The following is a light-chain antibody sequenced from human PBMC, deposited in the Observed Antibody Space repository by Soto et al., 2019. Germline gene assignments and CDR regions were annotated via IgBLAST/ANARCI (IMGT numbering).Light chain of an antibody. CDR1: QSVSSN. CDR2: GAS. J-gene: IGKJ5*01. V-gene: IGKV3-20*01. Sequence: ELVVTQSPATLSLSPGERATLSFRASQSVSSNLAWYQQKPGQAPRLLIYGASTRATGIPDRFSGSGSGTDFTLTISRLEPEDFAVYYCQQYSTSPTFGEGTRLEIK. CDR3: QQYSTSPT.